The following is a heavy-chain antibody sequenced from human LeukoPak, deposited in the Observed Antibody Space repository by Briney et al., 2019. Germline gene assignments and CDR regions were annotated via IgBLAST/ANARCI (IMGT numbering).Heavy chain of an antibody. CDR3: ARRLTQYDCFDP. Sequence: SQTLSLTCAISGDSVSSNSVTWNWIRQSPSRGLEWLGRTYYRSTWYNDYAVSVRGRITVNPDTSKNQFSLHLYSVTPEDTAVYYCARRLTQYDCFDPWGQGILVTVSS. D-gene: IGHD2-2*01. J-gene: IGHJ5*02. CDR1: GDSVSSNSVT. V-gene: IGHV6-1*01. CDR2: TYYRSTWYN.